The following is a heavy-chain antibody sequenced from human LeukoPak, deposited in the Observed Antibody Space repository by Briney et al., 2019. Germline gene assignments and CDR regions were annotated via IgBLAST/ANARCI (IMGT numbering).Heavy chain of an antibody. CDR1: GVSFSGYY. D-gene: IGHD3-10*01. J-gene: IGHJ4*02. Sequence: SETLSLTCAVYGVSFSGYYWSWIRQPPGKGLEWIGEINHSGSTNYNPSLKSRVTISVDTSKNQFSLKLSSVTAADTAVYYCASVRSYGSGSYPYWGQGTLVTVSS. CDR3: ASVRSYGSGSYPY. CDR2: INHSGST. V-gene: IGHV4-34*01.